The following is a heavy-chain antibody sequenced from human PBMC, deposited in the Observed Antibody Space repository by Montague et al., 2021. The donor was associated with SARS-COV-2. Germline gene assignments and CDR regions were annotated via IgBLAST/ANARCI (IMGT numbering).Heavy chain of an antibody. D-gene: IGHD3-3*01. CDR3: ARGQVTIFGVLIMLPAAGAVDD. CDR1: GGSFSGYY. J-gene: IGHJ3*01. V-gene: IGHV4-34*01. CDR2: INDRGST. Sequence: SETLSLTCAVYGGSFSGYYWTWIRQPPGKGLEWVGEINDRGSTNYNPSFESRPTMSVDTSKNQFSLRLKSVSAADTAVYYCARGQVTIFGVLIMLPAAGAVDDWGQGTMVTVSS.